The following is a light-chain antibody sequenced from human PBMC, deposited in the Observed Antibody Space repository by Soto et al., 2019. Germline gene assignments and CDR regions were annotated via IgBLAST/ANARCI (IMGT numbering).Light chain of an antibody. CDR1: QSVSSSY. CDR2: DAS. V-gene: IGKV3-11*01. Sequence: DIVITQSRATLSLSPGERATLSCRASQSVSSSYLAWYQQKPGQAPRLLIYDASNRATGIPARFSGSGSGTDFTLTISSLEPEDFAVYYCQQRSNRPPITCGQGTRLEIK. CDR3: QQRSNRPPIT. J-gene: IGKJ5*01.